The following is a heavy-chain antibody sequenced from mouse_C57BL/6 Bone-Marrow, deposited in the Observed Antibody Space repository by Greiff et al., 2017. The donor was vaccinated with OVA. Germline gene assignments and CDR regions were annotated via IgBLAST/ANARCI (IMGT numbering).Heavy chain of an antibody. D-gene: IGHD1-1*01. CDR2: IRNKANNHAT. CDR3: TREDTTGEGAMDY. CDR1: GFTFSDAW. Sequence: EVKVEESGGGLVQPGGSMKLSCAASGFTFSDAWMDWVRQSPEKGLEWVAEIRNKANNHATYYAESVKGRFTISRDDSKSSVYLQMNSLRAEDTGIYYCTREDTTGEGAMDYWGQGTSVTVSS. V-gene: IGHV6-6*01. J-gene: IGHJ4*01.